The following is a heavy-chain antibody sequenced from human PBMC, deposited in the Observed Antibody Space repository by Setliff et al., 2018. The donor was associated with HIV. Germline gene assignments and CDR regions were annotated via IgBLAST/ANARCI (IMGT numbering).Heavy chain of an antibody. CDR1: GYTFTGYY. D-gene: IGHD2-15*01. V-gene: IGHV1-2*06. CDR2: INPNSGDT. CDR3: ARRDPAALSPFDC. J-gene: IGHJ4*02. Sequence: GASVKVSCKASGYTFTGYYMHWVRQAPGQGLEWVGRINPNSGDTNYAQKFQGRVTLTIDTSISTAYMELSRLRSDDTAVYYCARRDPAALSPFDCWGQGTPVTVSS.